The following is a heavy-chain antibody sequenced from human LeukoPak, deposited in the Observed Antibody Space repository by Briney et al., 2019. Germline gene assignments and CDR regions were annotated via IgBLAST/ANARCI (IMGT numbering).Heavy chain of an antibody. CDR2: IIPMLGIA. V-gene: IGHV1-69*02. CDR3: ARGENGYTNGWEIDY. D-gene: IGHD6-19*01. J-gene: IGHJ4*01. Sequence: AASVKVSCKASGGTFSSYSITWVRQAPGQGLEWMGRIIPMLGIANYAQKFQGRVTITADKSTSTAYMELSSLRSEDTAVYYCARGENGYTNGWEIDYWGQGTLVTVSS. CDR1: GGTFSSYS.